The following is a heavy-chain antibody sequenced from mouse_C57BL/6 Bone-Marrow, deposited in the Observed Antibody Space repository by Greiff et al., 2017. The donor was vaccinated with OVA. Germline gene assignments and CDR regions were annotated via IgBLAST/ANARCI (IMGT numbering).Heavy chain of an antibody. Sequence: QVQLQQPGAELVKPGASVKMSCKASGYTFTSYWITWVKQRPGQGLEWIGDIYPGSGSTNYNEKFKSKATLTVDTSSSTAYMQLSSLTSEDSAVYYCARRKEYCGPWFAYWGQGTLVTVSA. J-gene: IGHJ3*01. CDR2: IYPGSGST. V-gene: IGHV1-55*01. D-gene: IGHD1-1*02. CDR3: ARRKEYCGPWFAY. CDR1: GYTFTSYW.